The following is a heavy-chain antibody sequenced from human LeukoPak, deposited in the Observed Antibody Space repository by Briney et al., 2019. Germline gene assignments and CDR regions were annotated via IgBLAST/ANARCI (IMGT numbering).Heavy chain of an antibody. Sequence: PGGSLRLSCTASGFTFSTYSMNWVRQAPGKGLEWVSSITSSSSYIFYVDSVKGRFTISRDNAKNSLHLQMDSVRAEDSAVYYCARSATSSSSRINWFDAWGQGTLVTVSS. CDR3: ARSATSSSSRINWFDA. D-gene: IGHD6-6*01. J-gene: IGHJ5*02. CDR1: GFTFSTYS. V-gene: IGHV3-21*01. CDR2: ITSSSSYI.